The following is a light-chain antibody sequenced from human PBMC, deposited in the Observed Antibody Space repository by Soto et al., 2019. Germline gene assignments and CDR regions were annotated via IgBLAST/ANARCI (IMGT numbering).Light chain of an antibody. CDR1: SSDVGGYNY. CDR2: EVS. CDR3: SSYTSRPTLFV. Sequence: QSALTQPASVSGSPGQSITLSCTGTSSDVGGYNYVSWYQQHPGKAPKLVIFEVSIRPSGVSIRFSGSKSGNTASLTISGLQIEDEADYYCSSYTSRPTLFVFGSGTKVTVL. J-gene: IGLJ1*01. V-gene: IGLV2-14*01.